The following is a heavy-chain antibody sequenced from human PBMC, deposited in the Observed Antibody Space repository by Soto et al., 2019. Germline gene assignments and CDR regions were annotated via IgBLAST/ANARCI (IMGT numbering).Heavy chain of an antibody. Sequence: QVQLVESGGGVVQPGRSLRLSCAASGFTFSSYGMHWVRQAPGKGLEWVTVISIDGNNKYYVDSVKGRFNISRDNSKNTLYLQMNRLGAEDAGVYYWAKGDPRGGGMDVWGQGTTVTVSS. CDR1: GFTFSSYG. CDR2: ISIDGNNK. CDR3: AKGDPRGGGMDV. J-gene: IGHJ6*02. V-gene: IGHV3-30*18. D-gene: IGHD3-10*01.